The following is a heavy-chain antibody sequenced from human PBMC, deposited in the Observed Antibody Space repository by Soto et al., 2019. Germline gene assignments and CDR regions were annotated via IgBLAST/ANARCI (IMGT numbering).Heavy chain of an antibody. J-gene: IGHJ4*02. Sequence: PSETLSLTCTFSGCSISSYYWIWIRQPPGKGLEWIGYIYYSGSTNYNPSLKSRVTISVDTSKNQFSLKLSSVTAADTAVYYCARAYGGYADYWGQGALVTVSS. CDR2: IYYSGST. CDR1: GCSISSYY. D-gene: IGHD5-12*01. CDR3: ARAYGGYADY. V-gene: IGHV4-59*01.